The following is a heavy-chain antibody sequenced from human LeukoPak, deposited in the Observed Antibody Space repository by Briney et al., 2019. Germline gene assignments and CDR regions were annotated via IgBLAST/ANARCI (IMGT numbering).Heavy chain of an antibody. CDR1: GYTFTSYG. V-gene: IGHV1-18*01. J-gene: IGHJ3*02. D-gene: IGHD6-19*01. CDR3: ARHRQWLISIDAFDI. CDR2: ISAYNGNT. Sequence: ASVKVSCKASGYTFTSYGISWVRQAPGQGLEWMGWISAYNGNTNYAQKSQGRVTMTRDTSISTAYMELSRLRSDDTAVYYCARHRQWLISIDAFDIWGQGTMVTVSS.